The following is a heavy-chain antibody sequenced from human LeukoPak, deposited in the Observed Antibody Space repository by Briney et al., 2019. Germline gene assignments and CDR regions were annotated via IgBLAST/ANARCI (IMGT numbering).Heavy chain of an antibody. CDR3: ARVAKERVGGVYYFDY. CDR2: IGTAGDT. J-gene: IGHJ4*02. Sequence: GGSLRLSCAASGFTFSDYDMHWVRQATGKGLEWVSAIGTAGDTYYTGSVKGRFTISRENAKNSLYLQMNSLRAGDTAVYYCARVAKERVGGVYYFDYWGQGTLDTVSS. D-gene: IGHD1-1*01. V-gene: IGHV3-13*01. CDR1: GFTFSDYD.